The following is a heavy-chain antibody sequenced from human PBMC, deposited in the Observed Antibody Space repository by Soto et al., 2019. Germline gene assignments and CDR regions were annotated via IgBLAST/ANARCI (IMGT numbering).Heavy chain of an antibody. CDR2: IWCDGSNK. Sequence: QVQLVESGGGVVQPGRSLRLSCAASGFTFSSYGMHWVRQAPGKGLEWVAVIWCDGSNKYYADSVKGRFTISRDNSKNPLYLQMNSLRAEDTAVYYCARAYKYSSSLIAYWGQGTLVTVSS. V-gene: IGHV3-33*01. CDR3: ARAYKYSSSLIAY. CDR1: GFTFSSYG. D-gene: IGHD6-6*01. J-gene: IGHJ4*02.